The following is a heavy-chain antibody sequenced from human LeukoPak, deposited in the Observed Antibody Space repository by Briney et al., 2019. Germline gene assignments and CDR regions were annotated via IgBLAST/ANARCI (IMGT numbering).Heavy chain of an antibody. CDR1: GGSISSGGHY. Sequence: PSQTLSLTCTVSGGSISSGGHYWSWIRQHPGKGLEWIGYINYSGGTYYNPSLKSRVTISVDTSQNQFSLKLSSVTAADTAVYYCARDEAIFGAGYYYGMDVWGQGTTVTVSS. D-gene: IGHD3-3*01. J-gene: IGHJ6*02. CDR3: ARDEAIFGAGYYYGMDV. V-gene: IGHV4-31*03. CDR2: INYSGGT.